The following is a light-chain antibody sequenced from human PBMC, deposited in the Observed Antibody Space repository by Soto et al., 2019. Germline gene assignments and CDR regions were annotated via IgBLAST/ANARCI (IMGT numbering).Light chain of an antibody. J-gene: IGKJ1*01. V-gene: IGKV1-39*01. CDR1: QSISNY. Sequence: DIQVTQSPLFLSASVGDRVAITCRASQSISNYLNWYQQKPGKAPKLLIYATSNLQSGVPSSFSGGGSGTDFTLTTSSLQSEDFAIYYCQQSYSTPRTFGQGTKVDIK. CDR3: QQSYSTPRT. CDR2: ATS.